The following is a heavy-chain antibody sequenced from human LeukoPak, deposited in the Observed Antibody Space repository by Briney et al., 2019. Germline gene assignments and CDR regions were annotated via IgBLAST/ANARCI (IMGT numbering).Heavy chain of an antibody. Sequence: SVTVSCKASGGTFSSYAISWVRQAPGQGLEWMGGIIPIFGTANYAQKFQGRVTITADESTSTAYMELSSLRSEDTAVYYCARDLSPITIFGVALDYWGQGTLVTVSS. D-gene: IGHD3-3*01. CDR2: IIPIFGTA. CDR3: ARDLSPITIFGVALDY. V-gene: IGHV1-69*13. CDR1: GGTFSSYA. J-gene: IGHJ4*02.